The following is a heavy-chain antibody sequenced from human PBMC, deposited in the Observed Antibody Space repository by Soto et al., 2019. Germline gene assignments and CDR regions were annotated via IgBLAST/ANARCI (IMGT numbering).Heavy chain of an antibody. CDR2: IYHSGST. CDR3: ARDPEYGSGSYYPYYYYGMDV. V-gene: IGHV4-34*01. CDR1: GGCFIGYY. J-gene: IGHJ6*02. D-gene: IGHD3-10*01. Sequence: SETLSLTCAVYGGCFIGYYWSWIRQPPGKGLEWIGEIYHSGSTNYNPSLKSRVSISVDKSKNQFSLKLSSVTAADTAVCYCARDPEYGSGSYYPYYYYGMDVWGQGTTVTVSS.